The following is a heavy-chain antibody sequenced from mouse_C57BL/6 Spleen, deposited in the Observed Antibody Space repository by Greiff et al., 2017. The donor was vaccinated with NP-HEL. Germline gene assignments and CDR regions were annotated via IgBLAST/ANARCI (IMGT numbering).Heavy chain of an antibody. CDR1: GYTFTSYW. V-gene: IGHV1-59*01. J-gene: IGHJ2*01. Sequence: QVQLQQPGAELVRPGTSVKLSCKASGYTFTSYWMHWVKQRPGQGLEWIGVIDPSDSYTNYNQKFKGKATLTVDTSSSTAYMQLSSLTSEDSAVYYCALTAVVAYYFDYWGQGTTLTVSS. CDR3: ALTAVVAYYFDY. D-gene: IGHD1-1*01. CDR2: IDPSDSYT.